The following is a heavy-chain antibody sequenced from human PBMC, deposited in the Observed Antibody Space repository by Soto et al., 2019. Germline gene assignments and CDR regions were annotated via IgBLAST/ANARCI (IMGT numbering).Heavy chain of an antibody. CDR3: ARYYDDSSGYYYFDL. Sequence: QVQLVQSGAEVKKPGASVKVSCKASGYTFTSYAMHWVRQAPGQRLEWLGWINAGNGNTKYSQKFQGSVTITRDTSASTAYMELSSLRSEGTAVYYCARYYDDSSGYYYFDLWGRSTLVAVSS. CDR1: GYTFTSYA. D-gene: IGHD3-22*01. J-gene: IGHJ2*01. CDR2: INAGNGNT. V-gene: IGHV1-3*01.